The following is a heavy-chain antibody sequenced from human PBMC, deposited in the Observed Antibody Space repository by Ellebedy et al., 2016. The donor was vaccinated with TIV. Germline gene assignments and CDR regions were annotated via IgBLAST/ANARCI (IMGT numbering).Heavy chain of an antibody. J-gene: IGHJ4*02. CDR1: GYTFTTYA. D-gene: IGHD1-26*01. CDR3: AREGGVVGFRAFDY. Sequence: AASVKVSCKASGYTFTTYAVHWVRQAPGQGLEWMGWINAGNAVAQYSQNFQGRVTITRDTSATTAYMELNSLRSEDTAVYYCAREGGVVGFRAFDYWGQGILVTVSS. V-gene: IGHV1-3*01. CDR2: INAGNAVA.